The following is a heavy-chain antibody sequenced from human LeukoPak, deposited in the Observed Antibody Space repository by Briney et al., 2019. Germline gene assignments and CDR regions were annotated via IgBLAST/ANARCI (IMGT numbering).Heavy chain of an antibody. Sequence: PGRSLRLSCAASGFTFSSYAMHWVRQALGKGLEWVAVISYDGSNKYYADSVKGRFTISRDSSKNTLYLQMNSLRAEDTAVYYCARSVQQLAYYFDYWGQGTLVTVSS. CDR1: GFTFSSYA. CDR3: ARSVQQLAYYFDY. V-gene: IGHV3-30-3*01. CDR2: ISYDGSNK. D-gene: IGHD6-13*01. J-gene: IGHJ4*02.